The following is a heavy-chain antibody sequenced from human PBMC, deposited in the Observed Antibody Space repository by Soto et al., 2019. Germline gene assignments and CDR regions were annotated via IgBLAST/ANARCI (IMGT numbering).Heavy chain of an antibody. CDR1: GGSISSYY. CDR2: IYYSGST. J-gene: IGHJ4*02. V-gene: IGHV4-59*08. D-gene: IGHD2-2*01. Sequence: SETLSLTCTVSGGSISSYYWSWIRQPPGKGLEWIGYIYYSGSTNYNPSLKSRVTISVDTSKNQFSLRLSSVTAADTAVYYCARQRGYCSSTTCLNFDYWGQGTLVTVSS. CDR3: ARQRGYCSSTTCLNFDY.